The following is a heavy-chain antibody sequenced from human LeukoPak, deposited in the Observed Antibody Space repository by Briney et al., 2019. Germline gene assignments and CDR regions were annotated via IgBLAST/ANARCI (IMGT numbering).Heavy chain of an antibody. V-gene: IGHV3-48*02. CDR1: GYPFSSYS. CDR2: ISVSGGVR. CDR3: ARNGRIAAAGTPDY. Sequence: PGGSLRLSCVASGYPFSSYSMNWIRQAPGKGLEWVSYISVSGGVRSYADSVKGRFTISRDDARSSLYLQMNSLKDEDTAVYYCARNGRIAAAGTPDYWGQGALVTVSS. D-gene: IGHD6-13*01. J-gene: IGHJ4*02.